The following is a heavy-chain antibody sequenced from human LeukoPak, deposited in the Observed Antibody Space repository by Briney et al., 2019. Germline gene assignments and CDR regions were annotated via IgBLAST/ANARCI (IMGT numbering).Heavy chain of an antibody. CDR2: ISGSGAST. J-gene: IGHJ4*02. V-gene: IGHV3-23*01. Sequence: PGESLRLSCAASGFTFSSFAMSWVRQAPGRGLEWVSSISGSGASTYYADSVKGRFTISRDNSRNTLYLQMSSLRAEDTAVYYCAQSHSVAVAGTYSTYYFDSCGQGTLVTVSS. CDR3: AQSHSVAVAGTYSTYYFDS. D-gene: IGHD6-19*01. CDR1: GFTFSSFA.